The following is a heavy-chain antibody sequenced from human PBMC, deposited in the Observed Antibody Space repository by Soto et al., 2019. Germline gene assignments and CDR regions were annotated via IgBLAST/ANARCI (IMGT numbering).Heavy chain of an antibody. CDR3: ARSEYGSSGFDH. D-gene: IGHD6-25*01. J-gene: IGHJ4*01. Sequence: SETLSLTCTVSHGSVRTDPFSWTWICQHRRKGVEWVGNNYYRGDTYYRPSLKSRVSISVDTSQNQVSLRLSSVTAADTAVYYCARSEYGSSGFDHWGQGTLVTVSS. CDR2: NYYRGDT. V-gene: IGHV4-31*03. CDR1: HGSVRTDPFS.